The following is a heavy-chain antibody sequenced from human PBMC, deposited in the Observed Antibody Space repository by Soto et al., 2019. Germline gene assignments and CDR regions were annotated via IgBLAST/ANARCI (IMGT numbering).Heavy chain of an antibody. V-gene: IGHV4-61*01. CDR3: ARGGGILRYFDWPADMDV. J-gene: IGHJ6*02. CDR2: IYYSGST. CDR1: GGSVSSGSYY. D-gene: IGHD3-9*01. Sequence: PSETLSLTCTVSGGSVSSGSYYWSWIRQAPGKGLEWIGYIYYSGSTNYNPSLKSRVTISVDTSKNQFSLKLSSVTAADTAVYYCARGGGILRYFDWPADMDVWGQGTTVTVSS.